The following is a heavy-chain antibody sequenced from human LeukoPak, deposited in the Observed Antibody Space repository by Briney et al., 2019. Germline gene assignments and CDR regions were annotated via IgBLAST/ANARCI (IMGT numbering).Heavy chain of an antibody. D-gene: IGHD3-3*01. CDR2: NYNSGST. J-gene: IGHJ5*02. CDR3: ARDRRVTIFGVVTHRWFDP. Sequence: PSQTLSLTCTVSGGSISSGAYYWSWIRQLPGKGLEWIGYNYNSGSTDYNPSLKSRLTISVDTSKNQFSLKLSSVTAADTAVYYCARDRRVTIFGVVTHRWFDPWGQGTLVTVSS. CDR1: GGSISSGAYY. V-gene: IGHV4-31*03.